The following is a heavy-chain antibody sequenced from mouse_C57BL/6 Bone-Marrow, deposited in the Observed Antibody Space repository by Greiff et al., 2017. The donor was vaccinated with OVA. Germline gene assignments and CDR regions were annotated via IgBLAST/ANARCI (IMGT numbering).Heavy chain of an antibody. CDR2: IWTGGGT. J-gene: IGHJ1*03. V-gene: IGHV2-9-1*01. D-gene: IGHD1-1*01. Sequence: VQLQESGPGLVAPSQSLSITCTVSGFSLTSYAISWVRQPPGKGLEWLGVIWTGGGTNYNSALKSRLSISKDNSKSQVFLKMNSLQTDDTARYYCAREITTVVATRGWYFDVWGTGTTVTVSS. CDR1: GFSLTSYA. CDR3: AREITTVVATRGWYFDV.